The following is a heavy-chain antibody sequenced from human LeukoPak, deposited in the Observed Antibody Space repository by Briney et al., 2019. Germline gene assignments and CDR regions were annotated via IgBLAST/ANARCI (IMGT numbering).Heavy chain of an antibody. D-gene: IGHD6-13*01. J-gene: IGHJ4*02. Sequence: SETLSLTCAVSGGSISSNNWWSWVRQPPGKGLEWIGEIYHSGPTNNNPSLKSRVTMSVDKSNNQFSLKLSSVTAADTAVYYCARLGLHSSSWHSIESWGQGTLVTVSS. CDR2: IYHSGPT. CDR3: ARLGLHSSSWHSIES. V-gene: IGHV4-4*02. CDR1: GGSISSNNW.